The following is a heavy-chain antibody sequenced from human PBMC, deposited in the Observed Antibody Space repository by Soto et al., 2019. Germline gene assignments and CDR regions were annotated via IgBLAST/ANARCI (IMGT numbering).Heavy chain of an antibody. J-gene: IGHJ5*02. D-gene: IGHD1-26*01. CDR2: MNPNSGNT. V-gene: IGHV1-8*01. CDR1: GYTFTSYD. Sequence: QVQLVQSGAEVKKPGASVKVSCKASGYTFTSYDINWVRQATGQGLEWMGWMNPNSGNTGYAQKFQGRVTMPRNTSRSTAYMELSSLRSEDTAVYYCARLYRAAGWFDPWGQGTLVTVSS. CDR3: ARLYRAAGWFDP.